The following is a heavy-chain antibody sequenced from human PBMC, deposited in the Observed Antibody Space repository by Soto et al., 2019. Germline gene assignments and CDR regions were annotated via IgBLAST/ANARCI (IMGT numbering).Heavy chain of an antibody. J-gene: IGHJ6*02. CDR2: IWYDGSNK. Sequence: QVQLVESGGGVVQPGRSLRLSCAASGFAFSSYGMHWVRQAPGKGLEWVAIIWYDGSNKYYADSVKGRFAISRDNSKNTLYLQMNSLRAEDTALYYCARDTYTHCSGMSCYTTYYYFYGMDVWGPGTTVTVSS. V-gene: IGHV3-33*01. CDR3: ARDTYTHCSGMSCYTTYYYFYGMDV. CDR1: GFAFSSYG. D-gene: IGHD2-2*02.